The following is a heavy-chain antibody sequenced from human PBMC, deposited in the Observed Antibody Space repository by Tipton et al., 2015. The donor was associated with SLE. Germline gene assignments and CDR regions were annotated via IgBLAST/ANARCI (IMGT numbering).Heavy chain of an antibody. CDR3: TRGVGARGSNLDY. J-gene: IGHJ4*02. V-gene: IGHV4-38-2*02. Sequence: TLSLTCTVSGGSISPYCWSWIRQPPGKGLEWIGSIDHSGSTYFNPSLKSRATISADTSKNQFSLKLSSVTAADTAVYYCTRGVGARGSNLDYWGQGSLVTVSS. D-gene: IGHD1-26*01. CDR1: GGSISPYC. CDR2: IDHSGST.